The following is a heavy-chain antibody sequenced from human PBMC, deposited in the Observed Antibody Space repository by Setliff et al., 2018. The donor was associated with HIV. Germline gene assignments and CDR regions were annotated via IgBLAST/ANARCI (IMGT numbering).Heavy chain of an antibody. CDR3: ASPGIAVAGGAFDI. J-gene: IGHJ3*02. V-gene: IGHV1-69*10. Sequence: ASVKVSCKASGYTFTSYGINWVRQAPGQGLEWMGGIIPILGIANYAQKFQGRVTITADESTSTAYMELSSLRSEDTAVYYCASPGIAVAGGAFDIWGQGTMVTVSS. CDR1: GYTFTSYG. CDR2: IIPILGIA. D-gene: IGHD6-19*01.